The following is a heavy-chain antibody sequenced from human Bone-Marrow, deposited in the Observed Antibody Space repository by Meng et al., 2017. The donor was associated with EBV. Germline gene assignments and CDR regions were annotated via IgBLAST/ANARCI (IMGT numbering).Heavy chain of an antibody. J-gene: IGHJ5*02. V-gene: IGHV7-4-1*02. D-gene: IGHD3-22*01. Sequence: QVQPLYSRFELKSPGALRQVSCKAPGYTSTYSTMKWVRQAPGQGLEWLGWINTNTGNPTYAQGFTGRFVFSLDTSVSTAYLQISSLKAEDTAVYYCARAHDSSGYYPLTWGQGTLVTVSS. CDR1: GYTSTYST. CDR3: ARAHDSSGYYPLT. CDR2: INTNTGNP.